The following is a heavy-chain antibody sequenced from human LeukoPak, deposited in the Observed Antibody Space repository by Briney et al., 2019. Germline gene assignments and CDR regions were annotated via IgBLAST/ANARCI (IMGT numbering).Heavy chain of an antibody. J-gene: IGHJ6*04. CDR2: IRSKANTYAT. Sequence: QPGGSLRLSCAASGFTFSDSAMHWVRQASGKGLEWVGRIRSKANTYATEYAASVKGRFTISRDDSKNTAYLQMNSLKTEDTAVYYCTSYLTEYCSGGSCYSDVWGKGTTVTISS. D-gene: IGHD2-15*01. CDR3: TSYLTEYCSGGSCYSDV. V-gene: IGHV3-73*01. CDR1: GFTFSDSA.